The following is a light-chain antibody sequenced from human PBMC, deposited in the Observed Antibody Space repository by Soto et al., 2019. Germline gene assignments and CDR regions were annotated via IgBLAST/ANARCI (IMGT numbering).Light chain of an antibody. CDR1: ENIYTN. CDR3: QQYYNWPRT. V-gene: IGKV3-15*01. Sequence: EIVMTQSPATLSVSPGERATLSCRASENIYTNLSLYQQKPGHAPRLLFYGASTRATGLTARFSGTGYGTEFTLTINSLQAEDSAVYYCQQYYNWPRTFGQGTRLEIK. J-gene: IGKJ5*01. CDR2: GAS.